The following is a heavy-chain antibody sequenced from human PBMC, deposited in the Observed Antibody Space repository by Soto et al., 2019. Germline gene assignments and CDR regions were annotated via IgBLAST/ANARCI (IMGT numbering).Heavy chain of an antibody. CDR1: GFSLSTSGVG. J-gene: IGHJ4*02. CDR2: IYWDDDK. D-gene: IGHD2-2*01. V-gene: IGHV2-5*02. CDR3: AHSMLGRYCSSTSCYAVDY. Sequence: QITLKESGPTLVKPTQTLTLTRTFSGFSLSTSGVGVGWIRQPPGKALEWLALIYWDDDKRYSPSLKSRLTITKDTSKNQVVLTMTNMDPVDTATYYCAHSMLGRYCSSTSCYAVDYWGQGTLVTVSS.